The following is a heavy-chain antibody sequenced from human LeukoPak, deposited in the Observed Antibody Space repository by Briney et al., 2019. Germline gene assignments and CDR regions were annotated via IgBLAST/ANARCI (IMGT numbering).Heavy chain of an antibody. CDR1: GGSFSGYY. D-gene: IGHD6-13*01. J-gene: IGHJ3*02. CDR3: ALDSSGWSDDSFDI. V-gene: IGHV4-59*01. CDR2: IYYSGST. Sequence: PSETLPLTCAVYGGSFSGYYWSWIRQPPGKGLEWIGYIYYSGSTKYNPSLKSRVTMSIDTSENQFSLNLKSVTAADTAVYYCALDSSGWSDDSFDIWGHGTMVTVSS.